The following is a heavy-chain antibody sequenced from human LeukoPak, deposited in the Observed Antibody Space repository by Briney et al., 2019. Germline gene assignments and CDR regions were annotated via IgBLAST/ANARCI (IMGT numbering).Heavy chain of an antibody. V-gene: IGHV3-7*01. J-gene: IGHJ3*02. CDR3: ARELPRSYGFWSGYSQGNAFDI. D-gene: IGHD3-3*01. CDR1: GFTFSSLW. Sequence: GGSLRLSCAASGFTFSSLWMTWVRQAPGKGLEWVATIKQDGSEKYYVDSVKGRFTISRDNAKNSLYLQMNSLRGEDTAVYYCARELPRSYGFWSGYSQGNAFDIWGQGTMVTVSS. CDR2: IKQDGSEK.